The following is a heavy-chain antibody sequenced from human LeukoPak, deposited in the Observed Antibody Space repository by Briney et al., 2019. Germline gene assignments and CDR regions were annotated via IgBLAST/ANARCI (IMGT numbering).Heavy chain of an antibody. D-gene: IGHD3/OR15-3a*01. CDR3: AKVATTWTIDY. V-gene: IGHV3-23*01. Sequence: PGGSLRLSCAASGFTFSSYAMDWVRQAPGKGLEWVSRISVSSANTYYIDSVKGRFTVSRDNSKNTPYLQMNSLRAEDTAEYYCAKVATTWTIDYWGQGTLVTVSS. CDR1: GFTFSSYA. J-gene: IGHJ4*02. CDR2: ISVSSANT.